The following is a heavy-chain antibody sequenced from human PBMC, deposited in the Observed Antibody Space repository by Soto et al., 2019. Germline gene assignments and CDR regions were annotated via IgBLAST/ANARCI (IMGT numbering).Heavy chain of an antibody. Sequence: QVQLVQSGAEVKKPGSSVKVSCKASGGTFSSYAISWVRQAPGKGLEWVAVISYDGSNKYYADSVKGRFTISRDNSKNTLYLQMNSLRAEDTAVYYCAKGGTRGYLLDYWGQGTLVTVSS. CDR2: ISYDGSNK. V-gene: IGHV3-30*04. D-gene: IGHD5-18*01. J-gene: IGHJ4*02. CDR3: AKGGTRGYLLDY. CDR1: GGTFSSYA.